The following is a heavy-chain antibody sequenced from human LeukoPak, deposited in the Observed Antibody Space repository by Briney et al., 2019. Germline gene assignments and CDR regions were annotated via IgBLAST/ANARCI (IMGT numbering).Heavy chain of an antibody. D-gene: IGHD2-2*01. J-gene: IGHJ4*02. CDR3: TSGLSVRRSNNMPVDY. CDR1: GFTFSGSA. CDR2: IRTKANNYAT. Sequence: PGGSLRLSCTASGFTFSGSAMHWVRQASGKGLEWVGRIRTKANNYATVYAASVKGRLTISRDDSKNTAYLQMNSLKTEDTAVYYCTSGLSVRRSNNMPVDYWGQGTLVTVSS. V-gene: IGHV3-73*01.